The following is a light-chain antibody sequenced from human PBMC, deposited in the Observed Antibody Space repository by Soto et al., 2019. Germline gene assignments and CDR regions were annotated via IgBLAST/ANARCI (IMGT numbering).Light chain of an antibody. J-gene: IGKJ4*01. V-gene: IGKV3-20*01. Sequence: ELVLTHSPGTLSLSPGERGTLSCRASQSVSSSYLAWYQQKPGQAPRLLIYGASSRATGSPDRFSGSGSGTDFTLTISRLEPEDFAVYYCQQYGSSPKLTFGGGTKVDIK. CDR1: QSVSSSY. CDR2: GAS. CDR3: QQYGSSPKLT.